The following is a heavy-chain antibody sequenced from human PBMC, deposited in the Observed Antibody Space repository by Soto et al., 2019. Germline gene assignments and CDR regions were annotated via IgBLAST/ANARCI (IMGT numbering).Heavy chain of an antibody. CDR1: GFTFGDYA. Sequence: HPGGSLRLSCTASGFTFGDYAMSWVRQAPGKGLEWVGFIRSKAYGGTTECAASVKGRFTISRDDSKSIAYLQMNSLKTEDTAVYYCTRSEYYYDSSGYYSYWGQGTLVTVSS. V-gene: IGHV3-49*04. CDR3: TRSEYYYDSSGYYSY. D-gene: IGHD3-22*01. CDR2: IRSKAYGGTT. J-gene: IGHJ4*02.